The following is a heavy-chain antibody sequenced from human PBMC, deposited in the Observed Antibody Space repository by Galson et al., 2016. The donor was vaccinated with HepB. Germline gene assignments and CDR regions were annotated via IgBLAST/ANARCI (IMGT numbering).Heavy chain of an antibody. CDR3: ARDNSRRENSGYHAFYI. J-gene: IGHJ3*02. V-gene: IGHV3-7*05. D-gene: IGHD3-22*01. Sequence: SLRLSCAASGFTFSKYWMSWVRQAPGKGLEWVANIDQDGSEKYYVDSVKGRVTISRDNAKNALYLQMNSLGAEDTAVYYCARDNSRRENSGYHAFYIWGQGTMVTVSS. CDR1: GFTFSKYW. CDR2: IDQDGSEK.